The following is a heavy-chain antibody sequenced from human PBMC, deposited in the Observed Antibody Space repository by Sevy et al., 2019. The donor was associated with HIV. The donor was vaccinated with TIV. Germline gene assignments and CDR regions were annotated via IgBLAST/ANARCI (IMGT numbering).Heavy chain of an antibody. Sequence: GGSLRLSCVASGFTFSDHYMEWVRQAPGKGLEWVGRTRNKADGYTTAYAASVKGRFTISRDESKNSLYVQMNSLKADDTAVYYCATHAAIAAAGRVFDYWGQGTLVTVSS. J-gene: IGHJ4*02. D-gene: IGHD6-13*01. CDR3: ATHAAIAAAGRVFDY. CDR1: GFTFSDHY. V-gene: IGHV3-72*01. CDR2: TRNKADGYTT.